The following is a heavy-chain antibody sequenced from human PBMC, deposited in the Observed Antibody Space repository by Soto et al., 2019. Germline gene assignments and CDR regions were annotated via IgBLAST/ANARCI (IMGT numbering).Heavy chain of an antibody. J-gene: IGHJ4*02. CDR3: VKDFDCGGDCNSFYFDY. D-gene: IGHD2-21*02. V-gene: IGHV3-30*18. Sequence: GGSLRLSCAASGFTFSSYGMHWVRQAPDKGLEWVALISYGASNKYYADSVKGRFTISRDNSKNTLYLQMNSLRAEDTAVYYCVKDFDCGGDCNSFYFDYWGQGTLVTVSS. CDR1: GFTFSSYG. CDR2: ISYGASNK.